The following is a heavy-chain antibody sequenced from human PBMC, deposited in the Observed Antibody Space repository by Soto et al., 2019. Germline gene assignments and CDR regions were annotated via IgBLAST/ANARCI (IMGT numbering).Heavy chain of an antibody. CDR1: GFTFSDYS. J-gene: IGHJ4*02. CDR2: ISTASGYI. Sequence: EVQLVESGGGLVKPGGSLRLSCAASGFTFSDYSMNWVRQAPGKGLEWVSSISTASGYIYYADSVKGRCTISRDNAKNSMYLQMNSLRAEDTDVYYCARDRGRSLYGDFDYWGQGTLVTVSS. V-gene: IGHV3-21*01. D-gene: IGHD3-10*01. CDR3: ARDRGRSLYGDFDY.